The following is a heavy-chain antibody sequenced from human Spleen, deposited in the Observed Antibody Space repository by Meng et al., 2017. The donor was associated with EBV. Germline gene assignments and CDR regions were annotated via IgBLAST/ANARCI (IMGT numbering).Heavy chain of an antibody. CDR2: ISYSGNT. J-gene: IGHJ4*02. V-gene: IGHV4-28*01. D-gene: IGHD1-26*01. Sequence: QVQVQGPGPGLVKPSDTLSLTRAVSGYSISSGYWWGWIRQPPGKGLEWIGYISYSGNTHYNPSLKSRVTMSIDTSKNQFSLNLSSVTAVDTAVYYCVRYNSGGNSRTFDYWGQGTLVTVSS. CDR3: VRYNSGGNSRTFDY. CDR1: GYSISSGYW.